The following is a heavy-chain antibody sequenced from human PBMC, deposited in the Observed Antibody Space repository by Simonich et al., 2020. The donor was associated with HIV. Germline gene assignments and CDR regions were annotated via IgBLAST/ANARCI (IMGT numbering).Heavy chain of an antibody. Sequence: EVQLVESGGDLVQPGGSLRLSCAASGFTFSTYWMHWVRQAPGKGLVWVSSISSSSRYISYADSGKGRFTISRDNAKNSLYLQMNSLRAEDTAVYYCARAWSKVVVLGVGYWGQGTLVTVSS. CDR1: GFTFSTYW. V-gene: IGHV3-21*01. CDR2: ISSSSRYI. J-gene: IGHJ4*02. CDR3: ARAWSKVVVLGVGY. D-gene: IGHD3-22*01.